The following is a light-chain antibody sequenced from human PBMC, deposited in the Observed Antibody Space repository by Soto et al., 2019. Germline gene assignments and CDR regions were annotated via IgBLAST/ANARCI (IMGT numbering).Light chain of an antibody. CDR1: QSVSSSF. J-gene: IGKJ1*01. V-gene: IGKV3-20*01. Sequence: EIVLTQSPGTLSLSPGERATLSCRASQSVSSSFLAWYQQKPGQAPRLLIYGASIRATGIPDRFSGSGSGTDCTLTISRVGPEDFAVYYCQQYGSSPWTFGQGTKVEIK. CDR2: GAS. CDR3: QQYGSSPWT.